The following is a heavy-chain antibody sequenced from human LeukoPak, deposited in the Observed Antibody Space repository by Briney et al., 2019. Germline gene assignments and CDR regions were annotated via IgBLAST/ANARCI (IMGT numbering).Heavy chain of an antibody. V-gene: IGHV1-2*02. J-gene: IGHJ4*02. CDR3: ARDRTLIRGVANYYFDN. Sequence: ASVKVSCKSSGDAFTTYYMHWVRQAPGQGLEWMGWITPNSGTTNYAQKFQGRVTMTRDASSSTAYMELSSLRSDDTAVYYCARDRTLIRGVANYYFDNWGQGPVVTVSS. CDR1: GDAFTTYY. CDR2: ITPNSGTT. D-gene: IGHD3-10*01.